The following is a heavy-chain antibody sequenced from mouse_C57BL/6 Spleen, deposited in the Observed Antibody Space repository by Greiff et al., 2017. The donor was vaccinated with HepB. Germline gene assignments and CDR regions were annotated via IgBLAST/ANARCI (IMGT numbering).Heavy chain of an antibody. D-gene: IGHD1-1*01. CDR3: ERHYDGRSGNYFDD. J-gene: IGHJ2*01. CDR1: GFSFNTYA. V-gene: IGHV10-1*01. CDR2: ISSKSNNYAT. Sequence: EVHRVESGGGLVQPKGSLKLSCAASGFSFNTYAMNWVRQAPGKGLEWVARISSKSNNYATYYADSVKDRFTIYRDDSESMLYLQMNNLKTEDTAMYYCERHYDGRSGNYFDDWGQGTTLTVTS.